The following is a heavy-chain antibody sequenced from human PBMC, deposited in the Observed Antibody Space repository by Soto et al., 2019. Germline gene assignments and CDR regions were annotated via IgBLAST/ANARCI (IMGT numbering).Heavy chain of an antibody. CDR2: IYYSGST. J-gene: IGHJ4*02. Sequence: QVQLQESGPGLVKPSEPLSLTCTVSGGSLSNYYWSWIRQPPGKGLEWIGFIYYSGSTSYNPSLKSRVTMSVDTSKNQFSLNLNSVTAADTAVYYCARYSGTYYVYWGQGTLVTVSS. CDR3: ARYSGTYYVY. V-gene: IGHV4-59*01. CDR1: GGSLSNYY. D-gene: IGHD1-26*01.